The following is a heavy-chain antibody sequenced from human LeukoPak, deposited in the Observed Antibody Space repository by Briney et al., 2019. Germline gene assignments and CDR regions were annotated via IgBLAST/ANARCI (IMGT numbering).Heavy chain of an antibody. V-gene: IGHV3-23*01. CDR2: ISGSGGST. CDR3: AKTRITIFGVVKYYFDY. Sequence: GGSLRLSCVASGFTFSRYSMNWVRQAPGKGLEWVSAISGSGGSTYYADSVKGRFTISRDNSKNTLYLQMNSLRAEDTAVYYCAKTRITIFGVVKYYFDYWGQGTLVTVSS. J-gene: IGHJ4*02. D-gene: IGHD3-3*01. CDR1: GFTFSRYS.